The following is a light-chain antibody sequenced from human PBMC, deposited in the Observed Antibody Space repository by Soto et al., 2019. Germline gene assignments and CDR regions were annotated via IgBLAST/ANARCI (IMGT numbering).Light chain of an antibody. CDR3: QQRSDRHTIT. CDR1: QSVSSY. Sequence: EIVLTQSPATLSLSPGERGTLSCSASQSVSSYLAWYQQKPGQAPRLLIYDASTRPNGIPARFSGSGSGTDLTLTISSLEPEDSAVYYCQQRSDRHTITFGQGTRLEIK. CDR2: DAS. V-gene: IGKV3-11*01. J-gene: IGKJ5*01.